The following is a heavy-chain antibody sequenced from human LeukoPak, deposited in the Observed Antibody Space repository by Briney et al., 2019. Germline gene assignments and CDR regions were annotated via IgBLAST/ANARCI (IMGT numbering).Heavy chain of an antibody. Sequence: GGSLRLSCAASGFTFSSYAMSWVRQAPGKGLEWVANINQGGSEIFYVDSVKGRFTISRDNAKNSLYLQMNSLRAEDTAVYYCARDAFASGSYNPFDNWGQGTLVTVSS. CDR3: ARDAFASGSYNPFDN. J-gene: IGHJ4*02. D-gene: IGHD3-10*01. CDR1: GFTFSSYA. V-gene: IGHV3-7*01. CDR2: INQGGSEI.